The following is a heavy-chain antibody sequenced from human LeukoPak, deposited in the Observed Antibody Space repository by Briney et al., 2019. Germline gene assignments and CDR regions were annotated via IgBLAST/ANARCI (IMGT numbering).Heavy chain of an antibody. J-gene: IGHJ4*02. CDR1: GFTFSSYA. CDR2: ISYDGSNK. V-gene: IGHV3-30-3*01. D-gene: IGHD3-3*01. CDR3: AREGHPHVLRFLEWLSPDY. Sequence: GGSLRLSCAASGFTFSSYAMHWVRQAPGKGLEWVAVISYDGSNKYYADSVKGRFTISRDNSKNTLYLQMNSLRSDDTAVYYCAREGHPHVLRFLEWLSPDYWGQGTLVTVSS.